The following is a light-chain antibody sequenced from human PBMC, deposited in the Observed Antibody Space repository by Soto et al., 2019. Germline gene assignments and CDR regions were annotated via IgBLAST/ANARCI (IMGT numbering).Light chain of an antibody. CDR3: QQYYSSRT. V-gene: IGKV3-20*01. CDR2: GGS. Sequence: EIVLTQSPGTVSLSPGERATLSCRASQSVGSRWLAWYQQKPGQAPRVLIYGGSNRATGIPDRFSGSGSGTDFTLTISRLEPEDFAVYYCQQYYSSRTCGQGTKGEMK. CDR1: QSVGSRW. J-gene: IGKJ1*01.